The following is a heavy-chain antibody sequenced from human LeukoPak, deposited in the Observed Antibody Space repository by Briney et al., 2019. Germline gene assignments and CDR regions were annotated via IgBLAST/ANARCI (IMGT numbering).Heavy chain of an antibody. CDR1: GFTFDDYA. CDR2: ISWNSGSI. J-gene: IGHJ4*01. V-gene: IGHV3-9*01. D-gene: IGHD3-22*01. Sequence: PGGSLRLSCAASGFTFDDYAMHWVRQAPGKGLEWVSGISWNSGSIGYADSVKGRFTISRDNAKNSLYLQMNSLRAEDTALYYCAKGLYYYDSSGYYSPFDYWGQEPWSPSPQ. CDR3: AKGLYYYDSSGYYSPFDY.